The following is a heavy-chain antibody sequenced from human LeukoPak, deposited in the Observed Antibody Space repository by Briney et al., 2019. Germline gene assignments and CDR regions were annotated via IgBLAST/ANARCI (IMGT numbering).Heavy chain of an antibody. Sequence: PGGSLRLSCAASGFTFSDHYMDWVRQAPGKGLEWVGRTRNKANSYTTEYAASVKGRFTISRDDSKNSLFLQMNSLKIEDTAVYYCARDRANWGSYDWYFDLWGRGTLVTVSS. CDR2: TRNKANSYTT. CDR1: GFTFSDHY. J-gene: IGHJ2*01. CDR3: ARDRANWGSYDWYFDL. D-gene: IGHD7-27*01. V-gene: IGHV3-72*01.